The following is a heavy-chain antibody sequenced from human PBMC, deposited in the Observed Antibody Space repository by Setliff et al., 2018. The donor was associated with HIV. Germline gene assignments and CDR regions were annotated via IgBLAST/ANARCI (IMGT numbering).Heavy chain of an antibody. CDR1: GYTFTSYG. CDR2: INAYTGNP. V-gene: IGHV7-4-1*02. CDR3: ARDGYYYDSSGHLAYYFDY. D-gene: IGHD3-22*01. J-gene: IGHJ4*02. Sequence: VKVSCTASGYTFTSYGMSWVRPAPGQGLEWMGWINAYTGNPTYAQDFTGRFVFSLDTSVSTAYLQISSLKAEDIAVYYCARDGYYYDSSGHLAYYFDYWGQGTLVTVSS.